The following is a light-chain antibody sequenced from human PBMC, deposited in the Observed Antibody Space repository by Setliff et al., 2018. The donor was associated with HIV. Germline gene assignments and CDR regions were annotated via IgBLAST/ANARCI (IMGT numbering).Light chain of an antibody. CDR1: SSDVGAYNY. V-gene: IGLV2-14*01. CDR2: EVT. CDR3: SSYSINSTPYV. J-gene: IGLJ1*01. Sequence: QSALTQPASVSGSPGQSITISCTGTSSDVGAYNYVSWYQQHPGKAPQLLIYEVTNRPSGVSNRFSGSKSGNTASLTISGLQAEDEADYYCSSYSINSTPYVFGTGTKVTVL.